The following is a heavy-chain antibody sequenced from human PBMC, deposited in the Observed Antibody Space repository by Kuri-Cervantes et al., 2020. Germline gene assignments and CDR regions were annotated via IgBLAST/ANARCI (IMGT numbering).Heavy chain of an antibody. Sequence: SETLSLTCTVSGGSISSYYWSWMRQPPGKGLEWIGYIYYSGSTNYNPSLKSRVTISVDTSKNQFSLKLTSVTAADTAVYYCAREGGWFDPWGQGTLVTVSS. CDR3: AREGGWFDP. J-gene: IGHJ5*02. V-gene: IGHV4-59*12. CDR2: IYYSGST. D-gene: IGHD3-16*01. CDR1: GGSISSYY.